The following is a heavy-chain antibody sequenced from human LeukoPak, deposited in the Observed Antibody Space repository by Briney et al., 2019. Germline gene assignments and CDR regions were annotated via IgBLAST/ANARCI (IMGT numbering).Heavy chain of an antibody. V-gene: IGHV4-34*01. D-gene: IGHD3-3*01. J-gene: IGHJ3*01. CDR3: VRQIGACAFDV. CDR1: GGSFSGYY. CDR2: INHSGST. Sequence: SETLSLTCAVYGGSFSGYYWSWIRQPPGKGLEWIGEINHSGSTNYNPSLKSRVTISVDTSKSQFTLKLRSVTAADTALYYCVRQIGACAFDVWGQGTKVSVSS.